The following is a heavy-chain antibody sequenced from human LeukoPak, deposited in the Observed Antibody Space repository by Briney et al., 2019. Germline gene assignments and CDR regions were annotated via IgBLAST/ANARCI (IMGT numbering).Heavy chain of an antibody. Sequence: ASVKVSYKASGYTFTSYDINWVRQAPGQGLKWMGWISAYSGNRIYAQNLQGRVTMTTDTSTTTAYMELRSLRSDDTAVYYCARDYPSYGSGSYHGMDVWGQGTTVTVSS. D-gene: IGHD3-10*01. CDR3: ARDYPSYGSGSYHGMDV. J-gene: IGHJ6*02. CDR1: GYTFTSYD. CDR2: ISAYSGNR. V-gene: IGHV1-18*01.